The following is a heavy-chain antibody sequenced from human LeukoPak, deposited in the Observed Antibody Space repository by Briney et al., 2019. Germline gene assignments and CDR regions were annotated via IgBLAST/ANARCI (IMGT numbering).Heavy chain of an antibody. J-gene: IGHJ4*02. CDR2: IYYSGST. V-gene: IGHV4-39*07. CDR3: AREDRRMLITMVRGVVDY. D-gene: IGHD3-10*01. CDR1: GGSISSSSYY. Sequence: PSETLSLTCTVSGGSISSSSYYWGWIRQPPGKGLEWIGSIYYSGSTYYNPSLKSRVTISVDTSKNQFSLKLSSVTAADTAVYYCAREDRRMLITMVRGVVDYWGQGTLVTVSS.